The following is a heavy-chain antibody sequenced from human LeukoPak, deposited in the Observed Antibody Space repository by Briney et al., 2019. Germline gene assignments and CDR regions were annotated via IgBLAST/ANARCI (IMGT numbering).Heavy chain of an antibody. CDR3: AKDARRSSGWYFFDH. CDR2: ISDSGDRT. J-gene: IGHJ4*02. V-gene: IGHV3-23*01. D-gene: IGHD6-19*01. Sequence: GGSLRLSCAASGFAFSRQDMGWVRQAPGKGLEWVSAISDSGDRTYDVDSVKGRFTISRDNSKNTLYLQMNSLRADDTAVYYCAKDARRSSGWYFFDHWGQGILVTVSS. CDR1: GFAFSRQD.